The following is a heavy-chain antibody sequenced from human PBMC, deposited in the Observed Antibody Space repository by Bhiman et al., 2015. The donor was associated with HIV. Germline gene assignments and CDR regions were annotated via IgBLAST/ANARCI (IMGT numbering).Heavy chain of an antibody. D-gene: IGHD1-26*01. Sequence: QVQLVESGGGVVQPGRSLRLSCAASGFTFSNYAMYWVRQAPGKGLEWVAVISYDGSNKYYADSVKGRFTISRDNSKNTLNLQMNSLRADDTAVYYCARTLYTGSEFDYWGQGTLVTVSS. CDR3: ARTLYTGSEFDY. J-gene: IGHJ4*02. CDR2: ISYDGSNK. CDR1: GFTFSNYA. V-gene: IGHV3-30*04.